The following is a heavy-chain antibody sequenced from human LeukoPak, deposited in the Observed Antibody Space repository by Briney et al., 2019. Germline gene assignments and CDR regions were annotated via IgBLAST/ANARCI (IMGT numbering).Heavy chain of an antibody. J-gene: IGHJ4*02. D-gene: IGHD3-10*01. V-gene: IGHV4-4*07. Sequence: SETLSLTCTVSGGSISSYYWSWIRQPAGKGLEWIGRIYNSGSTNYNTNYNPSLTSRVTMPVDTSKNQFSLKLNSVSAADTAVYFCARAIWYGSGTTAFDYWGQGALVTVSP. CDR1: GGSISSYY. CDR3: ARAIWYGSGTTAFDY. CDR2: IYNSGST.